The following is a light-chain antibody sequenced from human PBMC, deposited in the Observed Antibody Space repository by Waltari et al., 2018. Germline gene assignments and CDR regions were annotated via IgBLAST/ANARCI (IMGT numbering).Light chain of an antibody. CDR1: SSDVGSSNL. Sequence: QSALTQPASVSGSPGQSVTIPCTGTSSDVGSSNLGPPYQHHPGKAPKLMIYEANKRPSGVSNRFSGSKSGITASLTISGLQAEDEADYYCCSYAGTITPYVFGSGTKVTVL. V-gene: IGLV2-23*01. CDR2: EAN. CDR3: CSYAGTITPYV. J-gene: IGLJ1*01.